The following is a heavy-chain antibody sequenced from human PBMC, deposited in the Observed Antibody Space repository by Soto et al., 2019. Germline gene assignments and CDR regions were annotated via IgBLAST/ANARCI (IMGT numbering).Heavy chain of an antibody. J-gene: IGHJ6*02. CDR3: ARDWGRGYDFDNYYYYGMDV. D-gene: IGHD5-12*01. Sequence: EVPLVESGGGLVQSGGSLRLSCAASGFTFNKYSMNWVRQAPGKGLEWVSYISSSSSTVYYADSVKGRFTISRDNAQNSLYLLINSLRAEDTAVYYCARDWGRGYDFDNYYYYGMDVWGQGTTVTVSS. V-gene: IGHV3-48*01. CDR2: ISSSSSTV. CDR1: GFTFNKYS.